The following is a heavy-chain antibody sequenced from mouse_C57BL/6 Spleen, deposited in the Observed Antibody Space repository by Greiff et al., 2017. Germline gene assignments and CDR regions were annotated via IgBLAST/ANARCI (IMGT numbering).Heavy chain of an antibody. CDR1: GYTFTSYG. D-gene: IGHD1-1*01. Sequence: VQVVESGAELARPGASVKLSCKASGYTFTSYGISWVKQRTGQGLEWIGEIYPRSGNTYYNEKFKGKATLTADKSSSTAYMELRSLTSEDSAVYFCARDITTVVAHFDYWGQGTTLTVSS. CDR3: ARDITTVVAHFDY. J-gene: IGHJ2*01. V-gene: IGHV1-81*01. CDR2: IYPRSGNT.